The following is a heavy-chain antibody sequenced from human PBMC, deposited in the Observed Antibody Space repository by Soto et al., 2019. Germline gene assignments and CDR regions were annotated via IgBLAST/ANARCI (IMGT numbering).Heavy chain of an antibody. J-gene: IGHJ3*02. CDR2: TYHSGNT. V-gene: IGHV4-4*02. CDR3: ATWGSTAFDI. Sequence: QLQESGPGLVEPSGTLSLTCAVSRGSMSSSDWWCWVRQAPGKGLEWIGETYHSGNTNYNPSLKSRITLSVDNSKHHFSLTRTSVAAADTGLYYCATWGSTAFDIWGQGTMVTVSS. D-gene: IGHD3-16*01. CDR1: RGSMSSSDW.